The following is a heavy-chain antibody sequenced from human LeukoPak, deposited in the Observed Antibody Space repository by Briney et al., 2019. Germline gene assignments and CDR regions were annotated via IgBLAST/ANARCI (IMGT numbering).Heavy chain of an antibody. CDR2: INPNSGGT. D-gene: IGHD2-15*01. CDR3: ARDLRGIVVVVAATDWFDP. Sequence: GASVKVSCKASGYTFTGYYMHWVRQAPGQGLEWMGWINPNSGGTNYAQKFQGGVTMTRDTSISTAYMELSRLRSDDTAVYYCARDLRGIVVVVAATDWFDPWGQGTLVTVSS. V-gene: IGHV1-2*02. CDR1: GYTFTGYY. J-gene: IGHJ5*02.